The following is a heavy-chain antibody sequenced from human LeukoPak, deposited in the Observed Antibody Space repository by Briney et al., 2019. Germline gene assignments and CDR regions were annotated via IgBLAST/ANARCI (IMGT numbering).Heavy chain of an antibody. CDR2: INPSGGST. Sequence: GASVKVSCKASGYTFTSYYMHWVRQAPGQGLEWMGIINPSGGSTSYAQKFQGRVTMTRDTSTSTVYMELSSLRSEDTAVYYCATTYYYDSSGPGRVYYYGMDVWGQGTTVTVSS. D-gene: IGHD3-22*01. J-gene: IGHJ6*02. V-gene: IGHV1-46*01. CDR1: GYTFTSYY. CDR3: ATTYYYDSSGPGRVYYYGMDV.